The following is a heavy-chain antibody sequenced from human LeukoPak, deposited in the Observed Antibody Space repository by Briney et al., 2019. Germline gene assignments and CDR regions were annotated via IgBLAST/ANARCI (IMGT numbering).Heavy chain of an antibody. J-gene: IGHJ4*01. CDR1: GFTFSAYA. Sequence: GGSLRLSCEASGFTFSAYAMTWVRQAPGKGLEWVSSIGSDNKPHYSESVKGRFPISRDNAKNSLYLQMNSLRDEDTAVYYCARDSLWSFDYWGHGTLVTVSS. CDR2: IGSDNKP. D-gene: IGHD2-21*01. V-gene: IGHV3-69-1*01. CDR3: ARDSLWSFDY.